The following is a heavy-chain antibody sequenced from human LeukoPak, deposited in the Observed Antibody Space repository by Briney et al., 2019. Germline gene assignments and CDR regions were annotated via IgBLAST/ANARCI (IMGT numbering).Heavy chain of an antibody. D-gene: IGHD1-7*01. CDR1: GGSFSGYY. Sequence: SETLSLTCAVYGGSFSGYYWSWIRQPPGKGLEWIGEINHSGSTNYNPSLKSRVTISVDTSKNQFSLKLSSVTAADTAVYYCASLELLEGWLDYWGQGTLVTVSS. CDR3: ASLELLEGWLDY. J-gene: IGHJ4*02. V-gene: IGHV4-34*01. CDR2: INHSGST.